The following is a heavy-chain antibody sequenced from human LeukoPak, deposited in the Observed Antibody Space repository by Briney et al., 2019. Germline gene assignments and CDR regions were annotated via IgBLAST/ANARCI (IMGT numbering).Heavy chain of an antibody. CDR2: IYYSGST. CDR1: GGSISSYY. J-gene: IGHJ6*02. V-gene: IGHV4-59*01. CDR3: ASTTVVGHAYYYYGMDV. Sequence: PSETLSLTCTVSGGSISSYYWSWIRQPPGKGLEWIGYIYYSGSTNYNPSLKSRVTISVDTSKNQFSLKLSSVTAADTAVYYCASTTVVGHAYYYYGMDVWGQGTTVTVSS. D-gene: IGHD4-23*01.